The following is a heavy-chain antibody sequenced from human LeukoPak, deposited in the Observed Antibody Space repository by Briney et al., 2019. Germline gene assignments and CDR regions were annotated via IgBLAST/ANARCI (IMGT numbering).Heavy chain of an antibody. V-gene: IGHV1-2*02. D-gene: IGHD3-10*01. CDR3: ARGRGSGKFFYMDV. Sequence: ASVKVSCKASGGTFSSYAISWVRQAPGQGREWMGWINPNSGGTNYAQKFQGRVTMTRDTSISTAYMELSRLRSDDTAVYYCARGRGSGKFFYMDVWGKGTTVTVSS. CDR2: INPNSGGT. J-gene: IGHJ6*03. CDR1: GGTFSSYA.